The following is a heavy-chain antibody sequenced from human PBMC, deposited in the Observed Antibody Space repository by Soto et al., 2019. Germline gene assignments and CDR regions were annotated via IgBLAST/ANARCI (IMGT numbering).Heavy chain of an antibody. CDR2: VSGDGVRT. CDR1: GFTFSSYS. J-gene: IGHJ6*02. Sequence: VQLVESGGGLVKPAGSLRLSCSASGFTFSSYSMHWVRQSPDKRLEYVSHVSGDGVRTYYADSVKGRFFISRDNSKNTLYLQMNSLRADDAAVYFCAKGHDFWSSYSYYYGMYVWGQGTTVTVSS. V-gene: IGHV3-64*04. D-gene: IGHD3-3*01. CDR3: AKGHDFWSSYSYYYGMYV.